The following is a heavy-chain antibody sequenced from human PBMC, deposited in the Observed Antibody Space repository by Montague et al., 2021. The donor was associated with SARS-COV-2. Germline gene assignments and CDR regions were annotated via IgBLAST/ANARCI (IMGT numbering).Heavy chain of an antibody. J-gene: IGHJ1*01. Sequence: SLRLSCAASGFTFGSYSMNWVRQAPGKGLEWVSYISRSSRTIYYADSVKGRITISRDNAKNSLYLQMNSLRAEDTAVFYCADYGDTEPFQHWGQGTLVTVSP. V-gene: IGHV3-48*04. D-gene: IGHD4-17*01. CDR2: ISRSSRTI. CDR1: GFTFGSYS. CDR3: ADYGDTEPFQH.